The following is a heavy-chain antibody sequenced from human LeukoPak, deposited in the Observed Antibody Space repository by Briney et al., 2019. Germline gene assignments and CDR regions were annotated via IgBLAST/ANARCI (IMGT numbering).Heavy chain of an antibody. V-gene: IGHV3-13*01. CDR2: IGTAGDT. Sequence: QPGGSLGLSCAASGFTFSDYDMHWVRQATGKGLEWVSAIGTAGDTYYTGSVKGRFTISRENAKNSLYLQMNSLRAGDTAVYYCARVAKERVGGVYYFDYWGQGTLVTVSS. CDR3: ARVAKERVGGVYYFDY. D-gene: IGHD1-1*01. J-gene: IGHJ4*02. CDR1: GFTFSDYD.